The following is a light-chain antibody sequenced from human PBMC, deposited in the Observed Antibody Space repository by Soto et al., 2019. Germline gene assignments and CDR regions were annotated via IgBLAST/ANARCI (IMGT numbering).Light chain of an antibody. CDR1: QSVNSN. Sequence: ETVMTQSPATLSVSPWERATLSCRASQSVNSNLAWYQQKPGQAPKLLIHGGSTRATGISDRFSGSGSGTDFTLTISRLEPEDFAVYYCQLYRTFGQGTKVDIK. J-gene: IGKJ1*01. CDR3: QLYRT. V-gene: IGKV3D-15*01. CDR2: GGS.